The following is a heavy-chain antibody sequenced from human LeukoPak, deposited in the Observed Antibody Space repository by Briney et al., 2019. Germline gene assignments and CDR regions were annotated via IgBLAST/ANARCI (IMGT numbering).Heavy chain of an antibody. D-gene: IGHD3-3*01. CDR2: IIPIFGTA. J-gene: IGHJ6*02. V-gene: IGHV1-69*13. Sequence: ASVKVSCKASGGTFSSYAISWVRQAPGQGLEWMGGIIPIFGTANYAQKFQGRVTITADESTSTAYMELSSLRSEDTAVYCCARGVRFLEWLYGMDVWGQGTTVTVSS. CDR1: GGTFSSYA. CDR3: ARGVRFLEWLYGMDV.